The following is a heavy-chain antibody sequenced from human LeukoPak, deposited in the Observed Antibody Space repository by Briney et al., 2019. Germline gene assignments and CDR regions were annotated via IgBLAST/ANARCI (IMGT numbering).Heavy chain of an antibody. CDR3: ARDREISGRDPWSGFDY. D-gene: IGHD6-19*01. Sequence: GGSLRLSCTGSGFIFSLYSINWVRQAPGKGLEWVSTIGINDAELVRGQFTVSRDNAKRSVYLEINSLRDEDTAIYYCARDREISGRDPWSGFDYWGQGTLVTVAS. CDR1: GFIFSLYS. CDR2: IGI. J-gene: IGHJ4*02. V-gene: IGHV3-21*01.